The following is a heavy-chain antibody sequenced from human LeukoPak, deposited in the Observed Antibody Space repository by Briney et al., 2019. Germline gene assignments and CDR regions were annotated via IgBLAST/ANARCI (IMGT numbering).Heavy chain of an antibody. V-gene: IGHV1-2*06. D-gene: IGHD5-18*01. CDR3: PLSWRIQLWKFDY. CDR1: GYTFTGYY. CDR2: INPNSGGK. J-gene: IGHJ4*02. Sequence: ASVKVSCKASGYTFTGYYMHWVRQAPGQGLEWMGRINPNSGGKNYAQKFQGRVTMTRDTSISTAYMELSRLRSDDTAVYYCPLSWRIQLWKFDYWGQGTLVTVSS.